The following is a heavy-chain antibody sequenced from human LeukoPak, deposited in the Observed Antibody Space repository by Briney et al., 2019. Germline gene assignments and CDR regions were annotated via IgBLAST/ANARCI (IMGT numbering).Heavy chain of an antibody. J-gene: IGHJ6*03. CDR3: ARGAGSGYCSGGSCYSVTTYYYYYMDV. Sequence: ASVKVSCKASGGTFSSYAISWVRQAPGQGLEWMGGIIPIFGTANYAQKFQGRVTITADKSTSTAYMELSSLRSEDTAVYYCARGAGSGYCSGGSCYSVTTYYYYYMDVWGKGTTVTVSS. CDR2: IIPIFGTA. D-gene: IGHD2-15*01. V-gene: IGHV1-69*06. CDR1: GGTFSSYA.